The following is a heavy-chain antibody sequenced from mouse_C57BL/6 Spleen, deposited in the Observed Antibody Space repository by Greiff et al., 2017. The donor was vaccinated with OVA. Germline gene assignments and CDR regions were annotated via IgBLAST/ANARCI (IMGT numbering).Heavy chain of an antibody. D-gene: IGHD1-1*01. V-gene: IGHV1-50*01. CDR1: GYTFTSYW. J-gene: IGHJ2*01. CDR2: IDPSDSYT. Sequence: QVHVKQPGAELVKPGASVKLSCKASGYTFTSYWMQWVKQRPGQGLEWIGEIDPSDSYTNYNQKFKGKATLTVDTSSSTAYMQLSSLTSEDSAVYYCARGGTTVVAPLDYWGQGTTLTVSS. CDR3: ARGGTTVVAPLDY.